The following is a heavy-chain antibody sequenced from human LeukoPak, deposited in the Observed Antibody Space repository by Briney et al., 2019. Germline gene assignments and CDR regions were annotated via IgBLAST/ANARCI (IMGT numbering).Heavy chain of an antibody. D-gene: IGHD2-2*01. CDR2: IGTAGDT. J-gene: IGHJ4*02. CDR3: ARGGVRGSIDY. CDR1: GFTFSNYD. Sequence: GGSLRLSCAASGFTFSNYDMHWVRQATGKGVEWVSAIGTAGDTYYPGSVKGRFTISRENVKNSLYLQMNSLRAGDTAVYYCARGGVRGSIDYWGQGTLVTVSS. V-gene: IGHV3-13*01.